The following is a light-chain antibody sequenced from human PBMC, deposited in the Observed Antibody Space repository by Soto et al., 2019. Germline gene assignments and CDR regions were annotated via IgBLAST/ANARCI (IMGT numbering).Light chain of an antibody. CDR2: GAS. Sequence: EIVMTQSPATLSVSPGERATLSCRASQSVSSNLAWYQQKPGQAPRLLIYGASTRATGIPDRFSGSGSGTEFTLTISSLQSEDFAVYYCQQYNNWPLTFGGGTKVEIQ. CDR3: QQYNNWPLT. V-gene: IGKV3-15*01. CDR1: QSVSSN. J-gene: IGKJ4*01.